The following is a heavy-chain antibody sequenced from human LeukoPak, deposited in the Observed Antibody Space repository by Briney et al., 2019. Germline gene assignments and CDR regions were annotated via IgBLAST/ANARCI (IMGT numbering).Heavy chain of an antibody. CDR2: IYYSGST. J-gene: IGHJ4*02. V-gene: IGHV4-59*08. CDR3: ARLRGSYLDY. D-gene: IGHD3-16*01. Sequence: SETLSLTCAVYGGSFSGYYWSWIRQPPVKGLEWIGYIYYSGSTNYNPSLKSRVTISVDTSKDQFSLKLSSVTAADTAVYYCARLRGSYLDYWGQGTLVTVSS. CDR1: GGSFSGYY.